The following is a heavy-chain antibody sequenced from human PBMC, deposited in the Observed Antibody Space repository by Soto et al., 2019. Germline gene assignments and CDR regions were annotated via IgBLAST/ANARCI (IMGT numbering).Heavy chain of an antibody. D-gene: IGHD4-17*01. CDR3: THKGYGDYPLDY. J-gene: IGHJ4*02. CDR2: IYWDDSK. V-gene: IGHV2-5*02. Sequence: QITLKESGPTLVKPTQTLTLTCTFSEFSLTTSGVGVGWIRQPPGKALEWLAVIYWDDSKHYSPSLKSRLTITKDTSKNPVVLTMTNMDPVDTATYYWTHKGYGDYPLDYWGQGTLVTVSS. CDR1: EFSLTTSGVG.